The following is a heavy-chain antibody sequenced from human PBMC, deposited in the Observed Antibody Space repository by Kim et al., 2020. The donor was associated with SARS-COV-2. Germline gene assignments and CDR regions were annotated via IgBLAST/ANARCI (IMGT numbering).Heavy chain of an antibody. V-gene: IGHV4-31*02. CDR3: ARTRITMIVVVTHFDY. J-gene: IGHJ4*02. D-gene: IGHD3-22*01. Sequence: PSLESRVTISVDRSKNQFSLKLSSVTAADTAVYYCARTRITMIVVVTHFDYWGQGTLVTVSS.